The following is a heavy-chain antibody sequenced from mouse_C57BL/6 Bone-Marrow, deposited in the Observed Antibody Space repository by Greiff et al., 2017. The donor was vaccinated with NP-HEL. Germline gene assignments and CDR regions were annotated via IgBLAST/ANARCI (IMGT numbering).Heavy chain of an antibody. Sequence: VKVVESGPGLVQPSQSLSITCTVSGFSLTSYGVHWVRQPPGKGLEWLGVIWSGGSTDYNAAFISRLSISKDNSKSQVFFKMNSLQADDTAIYYCAKNDGRGFAYWGQGTLVTVSA. D-gene: IGHD2-3*01. V-gene: IGHV2-4*01. CDR2: IWSGGST. CDR3: AKNDGRGFAY. CDR1: GFSLTSYG. J-gene: IGHJ3*01.